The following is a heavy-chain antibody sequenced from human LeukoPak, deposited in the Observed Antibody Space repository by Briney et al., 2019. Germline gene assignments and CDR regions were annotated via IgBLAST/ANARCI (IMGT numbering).Heavy chain of an antibody. CDR2: ISYDGSNK. CDR3: ARDQAPGAFDI. V-gene: IGHV3-30-3*01. CDR1: GFTFGSYA. Sequence: GGSLRLSCAASGFTFGSYAMHWVRQAPGKGLEWVAVISYDGSNKYYADSVKGRFTISRDNSKNTLYLQMNSPRAEDTAVYYCARDQAPGAFDIWGQGTMVTVSS. J-gene: IGHJ3*02.